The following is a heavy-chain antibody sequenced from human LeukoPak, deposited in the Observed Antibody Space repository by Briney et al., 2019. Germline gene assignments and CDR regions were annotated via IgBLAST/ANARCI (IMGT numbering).Heavy chain of an antibody. CDR1: GYTFISYD. D-gene: IGHD6-13*01. J-gene: IGHJ6*03. Sequence: ASVKVSCKASGYTFISYDINWVRQATGQGLEWMGWMNPNSGNTGYAQKFQGRVTITRNTSISTAYMELSSLRSEDTAVYYCARGQTHSSSWTVYYYYYMDVWGKGTTVTVSS. CDR2: MNPNSGNT. V-gene: IGHV1-8*03. CDR3: ARGQTHSSSWTVYYYYYMDV.